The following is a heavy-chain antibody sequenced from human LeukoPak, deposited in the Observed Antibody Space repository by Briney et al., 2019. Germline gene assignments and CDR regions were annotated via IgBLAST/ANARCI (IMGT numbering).Heavy chain of an antibody. V-gene: IGHV4-59*01. CDR2: IHYSGST. Sequence: SETLSLTCTVSGGSISSYYWSWIRQPPGKGLEWIGYIHYSGSTNNNPSLKSRVTISVDTSKNQFSLKLSSVTAADTAVYYCASPISYCSSTSCHDYWGQGTLVTVSS. D-gene: IGHD2-2*01. CDR1: GGSISSYY. CDR3: ASPISYCSSTSCHDY. J-gene: IGHJ4*02.